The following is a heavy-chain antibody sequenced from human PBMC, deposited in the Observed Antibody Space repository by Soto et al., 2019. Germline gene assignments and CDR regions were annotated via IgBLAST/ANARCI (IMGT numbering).Heavy chain of an antibody. CDR1: GFILNNYA. V-gene: IGHV3-23*01. J-gene: IGHJ3*01. CDR2: IGGTDGDSDGVP. Sequence: VQLLESGGDLVQPGGSLRLSCVASGFILNNYAMSWVRQAPGKGLEWVSTIGGTDGDSDGVPWYEDSVKGRFTISRDSSANTLFMHMGILRPEDSALYFCVKRGPNLGAFDFWGQGTTVVVSS. CDR3: VKRGPNLGAFDF. D-gene: IGHD7-27*01.